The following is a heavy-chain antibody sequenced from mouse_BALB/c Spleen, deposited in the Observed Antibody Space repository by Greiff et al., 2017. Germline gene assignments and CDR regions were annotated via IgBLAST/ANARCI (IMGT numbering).Heavy chain of an antibody. CDR3: ARPRQLGDGFAY. CDR2: INPNNGGT. D-gene: IGHD3-2*01. Sequence: EVQVVESGPELVKPGASVKIPCKASGYTFTDYNMDWVKQSHGKSLEWIGDINPNNGGTIYNQKFKGKATLTVDKSSSTAYMELRSLTSEDTAVYYCARPRQLGDGFAYWGQGTLVTVSA. J-gene: IGHJ3*01. V-gene: IGHV1-18*01. CDR1: GYTFTDYN.